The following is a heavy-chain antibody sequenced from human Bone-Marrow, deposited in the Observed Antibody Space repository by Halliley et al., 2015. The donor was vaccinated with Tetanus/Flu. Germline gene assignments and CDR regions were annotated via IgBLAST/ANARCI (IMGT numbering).Heavy chain of an antibody. D-gene: IGHD2-21*02. CDR2: IFPADSYT. CDR3: ARVTNSSDH. Sequence: LQWMGSIFPADSYTKYRPSSQGQVTISADKSVNPAYLQWSSLKASDSGIYFCARVTNSSDHWGQGTLVTVSS. V-gene: IGHV5-51*01. J-gene: IGHJ5*02.